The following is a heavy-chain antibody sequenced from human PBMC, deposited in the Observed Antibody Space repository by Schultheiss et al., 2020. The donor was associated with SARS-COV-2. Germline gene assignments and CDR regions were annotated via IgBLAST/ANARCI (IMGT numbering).Heavy chain of an antibody. CDR2: ISGSGGST. CDR3: ARNAARLITRAQFDY. D-gene: IGHD6-6*01. Sequence: GGSLRLSCAASGFTFSSNAMGWVRQAPGKGLEWVSAISGSGGSTYYADSVKGRFTISRDNSKNTLYLQMNSLRAEDTAVYYCARNAARLITRAQFDYWGQGTLVTVSS. CDR1: GFTFSSNA. J-gene: IGHJ4*02. V-gene: IGHV3-23*01.